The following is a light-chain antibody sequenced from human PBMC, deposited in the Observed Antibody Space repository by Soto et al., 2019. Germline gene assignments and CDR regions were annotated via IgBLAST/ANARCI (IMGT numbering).Light chain of an antibody. CDR2: DVS. J-gene: IGLJ2*01. Sequence: QSALTQPASVSGSPGQSITISCTGTSSDVGGYNYVSWYQQHPGKAPKLMIYDVSNRPSGVSNRFSGSKSGNTASLTISGLQAEDEADYYCCSYTGGGALVVFGGGTKLTVL. CDR1: SSDVGGYNY. V-gene: IGLV2-14*01. CDR3: CSYTGGGALVV.